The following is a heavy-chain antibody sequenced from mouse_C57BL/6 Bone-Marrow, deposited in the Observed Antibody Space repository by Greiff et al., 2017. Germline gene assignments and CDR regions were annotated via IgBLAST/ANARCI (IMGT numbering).Heavy chain of an antibody. CDR2: LNPNYGPT. V-gene: IGHV1-39*01. CDR1: GYSFTDYN. CDR3: ARSDY. J-gene: IGHJ2*01. Sequence: VPLQQSGPELVKPGASVKISCKASGYSFTDYNMNWVKQSTGQSLEWIGVLNPNYGPTSSNQKFKGKATLTVSQSSSTAYMQLNSLTSEDAAVYYCARSDYWGQGTTRTVSS.